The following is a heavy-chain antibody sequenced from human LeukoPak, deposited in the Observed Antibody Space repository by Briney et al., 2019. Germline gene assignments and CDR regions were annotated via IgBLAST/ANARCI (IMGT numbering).Heavy chain of an antibody. CDR3: GRDRDSRYTAMVFGY. CDR1: GFTFSSYA. Sequence: AGGSLRLSCAASGFTFSSYAMHWVRQAPGKGLEWVAVISYDGSNKYYADSVKGRFTISRDNSKNTLYLQMNSLRAEDTAVYYCGRDRDSRYTAMVFGYWGQGPLVTVSS. J-gene: IGHJ4*02. D-gene: IGHD5-18*01. V-gene: IGHV3-30-3*01. CDR2: ISYDGSNK.